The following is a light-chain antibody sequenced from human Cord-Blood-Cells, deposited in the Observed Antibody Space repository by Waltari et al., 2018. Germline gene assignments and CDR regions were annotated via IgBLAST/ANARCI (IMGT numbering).Light chain of an antibody. J-gene: IGKJ1*01. Sequence: TQMTRSPSSLSASVGARVPITCRASQSISSYLNWYQQKPGKAPKLLIYAASSLQSGVPSRFSGSGSGTDFTLTISSLQPEDFATYYCQQSYSTTWTFGQGTKVEIK. CDR1: QSISSY. CDR2: AAS. CDR3: QQSYSTTWT. V-gene: IGKV1-39*01.